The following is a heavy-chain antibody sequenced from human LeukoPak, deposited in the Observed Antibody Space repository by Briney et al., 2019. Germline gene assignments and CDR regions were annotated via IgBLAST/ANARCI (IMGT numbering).Heavy chain of an antibody. J-gene: IGHJ4*02. V-gene: IGHV4-59*01. CDR3: ARDMGYGDPFDC. Sequence: SETLSLTCTVSGGSISNYYWSWIRQPPGKGLEFIGYIYYTGSTNYNPSLKSRVTISVDTSKNQFSLKLSSVTAADTAVYYCARDMGYGDPFDCWGQGTLVTVS. CDR1: GGSISNYY. D-gene: IGHD4-17*01. CDR2: IYYTGST.